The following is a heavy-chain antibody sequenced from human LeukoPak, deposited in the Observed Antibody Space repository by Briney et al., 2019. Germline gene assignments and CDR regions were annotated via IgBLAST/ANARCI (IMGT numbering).Heavy chain of an antibody. V-gene: IGHV3-73*01. J-gene: IGHJ6*03. D-gene: IGHD3-9*01. CDR2: IRSKANSYAT. CDR3: TRTSDILTGYTPREAYYYYYHMDV. CDR1: GFTFSGSA. Sequence: GGSLRLSCAASGFTFSGSAMHWVRQASGKGLEWVGRIRSKANSYATVYAASVKGRLTISRDDSKNTAYLQMNSLKTEDTAVYYCTRTSDILTGYTPREAYYYYYHMDVWGKGTTVTISS.